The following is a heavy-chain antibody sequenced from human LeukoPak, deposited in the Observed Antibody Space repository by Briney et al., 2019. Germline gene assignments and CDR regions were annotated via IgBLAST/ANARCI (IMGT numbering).Heavy chain of an antibody. CDR1: GFTFSSYA. J-gene: IGHJ4*02. CDR3: ARGGARWLQSIDY. D-gene: IGHD5-24*01. Sequence: GGSLRLSCAASGFTFSSYAMHWVRQALGKGLEWVAVISYDGSNKYYADSVKGRFTISRDNSKNTLYLQMNSLRAEDTAVYYCARGGARWLQSIDYWGQGTLVTVSS. CDR2: ISYDGSNK. V-gene: IGHV3-30*04.